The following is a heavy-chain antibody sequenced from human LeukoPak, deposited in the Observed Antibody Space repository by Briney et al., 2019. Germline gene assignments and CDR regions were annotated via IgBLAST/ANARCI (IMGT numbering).Heavy chain of an antibody. CDR1: GFTFSSYE. J-gene: IGHJ4*02. D-gene: IGHD3-16*02. CDR3: ARGYHDY. CDR2: ISRGGSPI. V-gene: IGHV3-48*03. Sequence: GGSLRLSCAASGFTFSSYEMNWVRQAPGKGLEWVSSISRGGSPIYYADSVKGRFTISRDNSKNTLYLQMNSLRAEDTAVYYCARGYHDYWGQGTLVTVSS.